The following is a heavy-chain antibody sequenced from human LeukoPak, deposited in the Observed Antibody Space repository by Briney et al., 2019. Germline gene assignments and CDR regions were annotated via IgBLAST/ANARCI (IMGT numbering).Heavy chain of an antibody. CDR3: ARYCGGNSCYTGRGGFDY. D-gene: IGHD2-2*02. V-gene: IGHV3-7*01. J-gene: IGHJ4*02. CDR2: IRQDGGEK. Sequence: GGPLRLSCAASGLTFSSFWMSWVRQAPGKGLEWVANIRQDGGEKYYVDSVKGRFSISRDNAKSSLYLQMNSLRPEDTAVYYCARYCGGNSCYTGRGGFDYWGQGTLVTVSS. CDR1: GLTFSSFW.